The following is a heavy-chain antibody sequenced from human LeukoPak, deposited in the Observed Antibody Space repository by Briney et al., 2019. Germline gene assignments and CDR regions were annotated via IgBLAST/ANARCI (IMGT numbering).Heavy chain of an antibody. J-gene: IGHJ4*02. D-gene: IGHD5-12*01. CDR1: GYTFISYG. CDR2: ISPYNGNT. CDR3: ARVAYYTEYSGYDTYYFDY. V-gene: IGHV1-18*04. Sequence: ASVKVSCKASGYTFISYGISWVRQAPGQGLEWMGWISPYNGNTNYAQKLQGRVTMTTDTSTSTAHMELRSLRSDDTAVYYCARVAYYTEYSGYDTYYFDYWGQGTLVTVSS.